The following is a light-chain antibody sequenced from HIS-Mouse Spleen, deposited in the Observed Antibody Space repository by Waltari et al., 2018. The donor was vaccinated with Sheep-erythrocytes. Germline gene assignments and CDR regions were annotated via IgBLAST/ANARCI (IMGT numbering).Light chain of an antibody. J-gene: IGKJ3*01. V-gene: IGKV1-9*01. CDR2: AAS. CDR1: QGISSD. CDR3: QQLNSYPPA. Sequence: DIQLTQSPSFLSASVGDRVTITCRASQGISSDLAWCQQKPGKAPKLLIYAASTSPSGVPSRFSGSGSGTEFTITISSLQPDDFATYYCQQLNSYPPAFGPGTKVDIK.